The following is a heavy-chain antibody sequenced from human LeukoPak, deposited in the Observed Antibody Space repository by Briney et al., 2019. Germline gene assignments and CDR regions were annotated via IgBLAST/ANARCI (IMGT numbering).Heavy chain of an antibody. J-gene: IGHJ6*02. CDR1: GFTFSSYG. D-gene: IGHD4-23*01. CDR3: ARGYGGAYYYYGMDV. CDR2: IWYDGSNK. V-gene: IGHV3-33*01. Sequence: TGGSLRLSCAASGFTFSSYGMHWVRQAPGKGLEWVAVIWYDGSNKYYADSVKGRFTISRDNSKNTLYLQMNSVRAEDTAVYYCARGYGGAYYYYGMDVWGQGTTVTVSS.